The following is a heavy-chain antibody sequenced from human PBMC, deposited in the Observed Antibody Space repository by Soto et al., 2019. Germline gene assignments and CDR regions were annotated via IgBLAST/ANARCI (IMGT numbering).Heavy chain of an antibody. V-gene: IGHV3-23*01. J-gene: IGHJ4*02. CDR1: GFTFSSYA. Sequence: GGSLRLSCAASGFTFSSYAMSWVRQAPGKGLEWVSAISGSGGSTYYADSVKGRFTISRDNSKNTLYLQMNSLRAEDTAVYYCAKAYDFWSGYYLSDCLDYWGQGTLVTVSS. D-gene: IGHD3-3*01. CDR2: ISGSGGST. CDR3: AKAYDFWSGYYLSDCLDY.